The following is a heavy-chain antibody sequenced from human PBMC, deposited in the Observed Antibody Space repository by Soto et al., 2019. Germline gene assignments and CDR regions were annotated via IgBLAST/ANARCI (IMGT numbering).Heavy chain of an antibody. V-gene: IGHV4-30-4*01. CDR1: GGSISSGDYY. CDR3: ASALWFGELLLEYFQH. CDR2: IYYSGST. Sequence: SETLSLTCTVSGGSISSGDYYWSWIRQPPGKGLEWIGYIYYSGSTYYNPSLKSRVTISVDTSKNQFSLKLSSVTAADTAVYYCASALWFGELLLEYFQHWGQGTLVTVSS. D-gene: IGHD3-10*01. J-gene: IGHJ1*01.